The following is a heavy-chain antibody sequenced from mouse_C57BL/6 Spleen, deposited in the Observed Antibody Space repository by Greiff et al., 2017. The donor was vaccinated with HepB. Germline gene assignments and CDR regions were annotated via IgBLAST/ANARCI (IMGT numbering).Heavy chain of an antibody. CDR2: IDPSDSYT. V-gene: IGHV1-59*01. J-gene: IGHJ2*01. CDR3: ARRSIYYGLYDFDY. Sequence: QVQLQQPGAELVRPGTSVKLSCKASGYTFTSYWMHWVKQRPGQGLEWIGVIDPSDSYTNYNQKFKGKATLTVDTSSSTAYMQLSSLTSEDSAVYYCARRSIYYGLYDFDYWGQGTTLTVSS. CDR1: GYTFTSYW. D-gene: IGHD2-1*01.